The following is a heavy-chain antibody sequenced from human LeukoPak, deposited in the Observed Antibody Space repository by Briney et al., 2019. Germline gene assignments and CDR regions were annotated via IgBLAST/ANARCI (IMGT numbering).Heavy chain of an antibody. CDR3: ARHDYDSSGYRRDYYFDF. D-gene: IGHD3-22*01. Sequence: SETLSLTCTVSGASISSTGYCWGWIRQPPGKGLEWIGSVCDIGITFYNPSLKSRLTMSVDTSRNQFSPRLSYVTAADTSLYYCARHDYDSSGYRRDYYFDFWGQGTPVTVSS. J-gene: IGHJ4*02. V-gene: IGHV4-39*01. CDR2: VCDIGIT. CDR1: GASISSTGYC.